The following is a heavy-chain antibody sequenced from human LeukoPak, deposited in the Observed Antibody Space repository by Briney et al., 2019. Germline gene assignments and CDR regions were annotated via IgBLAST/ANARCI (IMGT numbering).Heavy chain of an antibody. CDR1: GGSINSSAYY. CDR3: ARERSRDGYSLDY. D-gene: IGHD5-24*01. V-gene: IGHV4-39*02. CDR2: IYFSGST. Sequence: PSETLSLTCSVSGGSINSSAYYWGWIRQPPGKGLEWIGIIYFSGSTHYNPSLQSRVTISVDTSKDQFSLKLSSVTAADTAVYYCARERSRDGYSLDYWGQGTLVTVSS. J-gene: IGHJ4*02.